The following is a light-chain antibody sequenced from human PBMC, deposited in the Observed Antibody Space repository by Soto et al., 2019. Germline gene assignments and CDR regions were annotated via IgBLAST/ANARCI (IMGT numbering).Light chain of an antibody. CDR3: QTWGTGILV. J-gene: IGLJ3*02. CDR1: SGHSSYA. V-gene: IGLV4-69*01. Sequence: QAVVTQSPSASASLGASVKLTCALSSGHSSYAIAWHQQQPEKGPRALMKLNSDGSHTRGDGIPDRFSGSSSGAERYLTISSLQSEDEADYYCQTWGTGILVFGGGTKFTVL. CDR2: LNSDGSH.